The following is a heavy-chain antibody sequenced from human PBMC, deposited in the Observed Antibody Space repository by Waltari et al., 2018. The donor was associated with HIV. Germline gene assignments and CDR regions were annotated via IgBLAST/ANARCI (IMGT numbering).Heavy chain of an antibody. CDR2: IAYDGRNK. D-gene: IGHD6-6*01. CDR3: AKEDFEYGSSSHLGY. CDR1: AFTFTDFA. Sequence: QVPLLVSGGGVVQPGRSLRLSCEVPAFTFTDFALPWVRQAPGRGLEWVALIAYDGRNKYYAESVKGRVTLSRDNAKNTLFLQMNSLRAEDTAVYYCAKEDFEYGSSSHLGYWGQGTLVTVSS. J-gene: IGHJ4*02. V-gene: IGHV3-30*18.